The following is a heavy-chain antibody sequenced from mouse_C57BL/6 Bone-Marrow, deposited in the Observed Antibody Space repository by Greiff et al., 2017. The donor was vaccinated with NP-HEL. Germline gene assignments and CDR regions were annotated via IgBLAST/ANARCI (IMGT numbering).Heavy chain of an antibody. CDR1: GYTFTEYT. D-gene: IGHD3-2*02. CDR2: FYPGSGSI. Sequence: QVQLQQSGAELVKPGASVKLSCKASGYTFTEYTIHWVKQRSGQGLEWIGWFYPGSGSIKYNEKFKDKATLTADKSSSTVNMELSRWTSEDAAVYFCARHETPGQLMLLAWFAYWGQGTLVTVSA. CDR3: ARHETPGQLMLLAWFAY. V-gene: IGHV1-62-2*01. J-gene: IGHJ3*01.